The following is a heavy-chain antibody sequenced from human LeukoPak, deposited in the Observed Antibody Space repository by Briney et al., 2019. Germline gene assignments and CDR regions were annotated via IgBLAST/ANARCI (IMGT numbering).Heavy chain of an antibody. D-gene: IGHD6-19*01. V-gene: IGHV3-30*18. CDR1: GFTFSSYG. CDR3: AKEYSSGFYYYYGMDV. CDR2: ISYDGSNK. Sequence: GGSLRLSCAASGFTFSSYGMHWVRQAPGKGLEWVAVISYDGSNKYYADSVEGRFTISRDNSKNTLYLQMNSLRAEDTAVYYCAKEYSSGFYYYYGMDVWGQGTTVTVSS. J-gene: IGHJ6*02.